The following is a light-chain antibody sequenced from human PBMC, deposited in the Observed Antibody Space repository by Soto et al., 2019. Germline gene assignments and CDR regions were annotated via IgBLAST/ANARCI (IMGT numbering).Light chain of an antibody. CDR2: DAS. J-gene: IGKJ4*01. CDR1: QSITAR. V-gene: IGKV1-5*01. Sequence: DIQLTQSPSFLSASVADRVTITCRASQSITARLAWYQQKPGKPPKLLIYDASILERGVPSRFSGSGSGTEFTLTISSLQPDDFATYYCQQYNSFSLTFGGGTKVDIK. CDR3: QQYNSFSLT.